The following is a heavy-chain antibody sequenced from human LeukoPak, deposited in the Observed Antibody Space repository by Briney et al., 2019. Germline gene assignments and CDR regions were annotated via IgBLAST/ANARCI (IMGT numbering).Heavy chain of an antibody. CDR3: ARVGNNGYSSGWYSI. D-gene: IGHD6-19*01. CDR2: IIPIFGTA. V-gene: IGHV1-69*01. CDR1: GGTFSSYA. J-gene: IGHJ4*02. Sequence: ASVKVSCKASGGTFSSYAISWVRQAPGQGLEWMGGIIPIFGTANYARKFQGRVTITADESTSTAYMELSSLRSEDTAVYYCARVGNNGYSSGWYSIWGQGTLVTVSS.